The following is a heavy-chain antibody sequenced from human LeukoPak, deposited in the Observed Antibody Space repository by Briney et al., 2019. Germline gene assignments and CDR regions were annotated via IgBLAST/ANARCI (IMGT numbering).Heavy chain of an antibody. J-gene: IGHJ6*03. CDR1: GGSISSGSYY. CDR2: IYTSGST. Sequence: SETLSLTCTVSGGSISSGSYYWSWIRQPAGKGLEWIGRIYTSGSTNYNPSLKSRVTISVDTSKNQFSLKLSSVTAADTSVYYCSLQTTVVNGYYYCYMDVWGKGTTVTVSS. CDR3: SLQTTVVNGYYYCYMDV. V-gene: IGHV4-61*02. D-gene: IGHD4-23*01.